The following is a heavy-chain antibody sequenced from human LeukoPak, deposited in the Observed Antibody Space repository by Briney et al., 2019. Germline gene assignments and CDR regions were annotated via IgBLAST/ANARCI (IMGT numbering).Heavy chain of an antibody. D-gene: IGHD4-17*01. CDR1: GYTFTSYG. J-gene: IGHJ4*02. V-gene: IGHV1-18*01. CDR3: ARTPAWTVTTSHLDY. CDR2: ISAYNGNT. Sequence: ASVKVSCKASGYTFTSYGISWVRQAPGQGLEWMGWISAYNGNTNYAQKLQGRVTMTTDTSTSTAYMELRSLRSDDTAVYYCARTPAWTVTTSHLDYWGQGTLVTVSS.